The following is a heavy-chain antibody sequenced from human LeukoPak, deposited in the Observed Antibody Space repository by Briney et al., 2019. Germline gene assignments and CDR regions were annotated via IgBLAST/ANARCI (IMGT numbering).Heavy chain of an antibody. V-gene: IGHV1-18*01. J-gene: IGHJ5*02. CDR2: ISAYNGNT. D-gene: IGHD5-12*01. CDR1: GYTFTSYG. Sequence: ASVKVSCTASGYTFTSYGISWVRQAPGQGLEWMGWISAYNGNTNYAQKLQGRVTMTTDTSTSTAYMELRSLRSDDTAVYYCARESDIVATTGWFDPWGQGTLVTVSS. CDR3: ARESDIVATTGWFDP.